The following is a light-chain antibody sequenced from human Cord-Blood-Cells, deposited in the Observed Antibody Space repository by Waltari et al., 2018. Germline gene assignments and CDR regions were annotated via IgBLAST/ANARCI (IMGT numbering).Light chain of an antibody. J-gene: IGLJ1*01. V-gene: IGLV2-23*02. Sequence: QSALTQPASVSGSPGQSITISCTGTSSDVGSSNLVSWYQQHPGKAPKLMISAVSKRPSGVSNRFSGSKSGNTASLTISGLQAEDEADYYCCSYAGSSTYVFGTGTKVTVL. CDR2: AVS. CDR1: SSDVGSSNL. CDR3: CSYAGSSTYV.